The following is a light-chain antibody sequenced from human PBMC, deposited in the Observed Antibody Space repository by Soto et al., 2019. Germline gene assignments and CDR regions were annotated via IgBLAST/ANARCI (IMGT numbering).Light chain of an antibody. J-gene: IGKJ1*01. CDR2: GAS. Sequence: IVLTQSPGTLSLSAGERATLSCSASQGLTNKFLAWYQQKPGQAPSLLIYGASNRATVVPDRFSGCGSGTDFTLTISRLEPEYLAVYYCQQYVTAPPTFGHRTKVDSK. V-gene: IGKV3-20*01. CDR3: QQYVTAPPT. CDR1: QGLTNKF.